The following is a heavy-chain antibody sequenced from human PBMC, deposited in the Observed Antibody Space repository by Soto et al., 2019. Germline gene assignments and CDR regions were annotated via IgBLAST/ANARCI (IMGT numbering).Heavy chain of an antibody. J-gene: IGHJ6*03. Sequence: EVQLVESGGGLVQPGGSLRLSCAASGFTFSSYSMNWVRQAPGKGLEWVSYISSSSSTIYYADSVKGRFTISRDNAKNSLYLQMNSLRAEVTAVYYCARISSSSFYYYYYYMDVWGKGTTVTVSS. CDR2: ISSSSSTI. CDR3: ARISSSSFYYYYYYMDV. CDR1: GFTFSSYS. D-gene: IGHD6-6*01. V-gene: IGHV3-48*01.